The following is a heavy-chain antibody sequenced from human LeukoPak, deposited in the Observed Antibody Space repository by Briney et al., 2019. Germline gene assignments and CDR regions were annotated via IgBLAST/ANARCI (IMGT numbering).Heavy chain of an antibody. CDR1: GFNFSVYW. J-gene: IGHJ3*02. CDR3: VRGKLGVDDSFDI. CDR2: IEQDGSQR. Sequence: GGSLRLSCAASGFNFSVYWMGWVRQAPGKGLDWVANIEQDGSQRYYVDSVKGRFTISRDNAKNSVYLQMNGRRGDGTAVFYCVRGKLGVDDSFDIWGQGTMVTVSS. V-gene: IGHV3-7*01. D-gene: IGHD3-3*01.